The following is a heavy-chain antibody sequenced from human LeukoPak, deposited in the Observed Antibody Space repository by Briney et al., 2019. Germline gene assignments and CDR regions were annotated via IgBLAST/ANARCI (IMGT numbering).Heavy chain of an antibody. CDR2: IYYSGST. J-gene: IGHJ4*02. D-gene: IGHD6-19*01. V-gene: IGHV4-39*01. CDR1: GGSISSSSYY. CDR3: ARQPKTVIAVAGNFDY. Sequence: SETLSLTCTVSGGSISSSSYYWGWIRQPPGKGLEWIGSIYYSGSTYYNPSLKSRVTIYVDTSKNQFSLKLRSVTAADTAVYYCARQPKTVIAVAGNFDYWGQGTLVTVSS.